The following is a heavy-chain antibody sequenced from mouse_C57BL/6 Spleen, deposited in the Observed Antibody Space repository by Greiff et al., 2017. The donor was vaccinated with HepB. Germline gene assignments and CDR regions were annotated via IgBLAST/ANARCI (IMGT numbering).Heavy chain of an antibody. D-gene: IGHD2-3*01. CDR1: GYTFTSYW. V-gene: IGHV1-64*01. CDR2: IHPNSGST. J-gene: IGHJ2*01. CDR3: ARGGYYPYCDY. Sequence: QVQLQQPGAELVKPGASVKLSCKASGYTFTSYWLPWVKQRPGQGLEWIGMIHPNSGSTNYHEKFKSKATLTVDKYSSTAYMQLSSLTSADSAVYYCARGGYYPYCDYWGQGTILTVAS.